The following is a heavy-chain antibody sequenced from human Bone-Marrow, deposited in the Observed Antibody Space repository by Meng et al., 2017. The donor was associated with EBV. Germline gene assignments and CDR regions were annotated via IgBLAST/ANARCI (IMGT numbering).Heavy chain of an antibody. CDR3: VTRLASLTPD. CDR1: GYTFTDYY. V-gene: IGHV1-69-2*01. Sequence: VELLKPGAQMKTPGTSIKISCKVSGYTFTDYYIHWLQQAPGKGLEWMGLVDPENGETKFAEKFQGRVSITADTSTDTAYLEVNSLRSEDTAIYYCVTRLASLTPDWGQGTLVTVSS. CDR2: VDPENGET. J-gene: IGHJ1*01. D-gene: IGHD2-15*01.